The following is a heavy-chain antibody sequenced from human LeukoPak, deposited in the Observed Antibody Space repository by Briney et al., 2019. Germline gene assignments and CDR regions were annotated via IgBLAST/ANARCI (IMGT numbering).Heavy chain of an antibody. V-gene: IGHV1-18*04. CDR3: ASNPRGDSWNFDY. CDR2: ISIYNGNT. CDR1: GYTLSSYS. Sequence: ASVTLSRTSSGYTLSSYSVNWVRQPPGQPLEWMGWISIYNGNTEYAHILQGRVTITTDTSTTTVYMELTSLRSDDTAVYYCASNPRGDSWNFDYWGQGTLVTVSS. J-gene: IGHJ4*02. D-gene: IGHD2-21*02.